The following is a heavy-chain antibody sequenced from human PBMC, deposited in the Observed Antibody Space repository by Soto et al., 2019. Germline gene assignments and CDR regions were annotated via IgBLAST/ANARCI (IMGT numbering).Heavy chain of an antibody. CDR3: ARVFIAAVGGLIDY. J-gene: IGHJ4*02. V-gene: IGHV3-30-3*01. Sequence: QVQLVESGGGVVQPGRSLRLSCAASGFTFSSYAMHWVRQAPGKGLEWVAVISYDGSNKYYADSAKGRFTISRDNSKNTLYLQMNSLRAEDTAVYYCARVFIAAVGGLIDYWGQGTLVTVSS. CDR2: ISYDGSNK. D-gene: IGHD6-13*01. CDR1: GFTFSSYA.